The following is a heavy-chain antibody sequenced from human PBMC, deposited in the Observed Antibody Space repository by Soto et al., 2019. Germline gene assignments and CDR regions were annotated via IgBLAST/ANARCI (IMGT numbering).Heavy chain of an antibody. CDR2: IYYSGTT. D-gene: IGHD3-16*01. V-gene: IGHV4-59*12. CDR1: GGSISGYY. J-gene: IGHJ5*02. CDR3: AMTETTLYPWFDP. Sequence: SETLSLTCTVSGGSISGYYWSWIRQSPGKGLEWIGHIYYSGTTKYNPSLKSRVTMSVDTSKKQFSLRLNSVTAADTAVYYCAMTETTLYPWFDPWGQGTLVTVSS.